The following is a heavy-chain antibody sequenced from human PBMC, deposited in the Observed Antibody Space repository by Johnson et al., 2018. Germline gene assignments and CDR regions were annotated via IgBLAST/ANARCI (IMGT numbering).Heavy chain of an antibody. V-gene: IGHV1-24*01. CDR2: FDPEDGET. CDR3: ASTPPGYSYGMTRDAFDI. CDR1: GYTLTELS. Sequence: QVQLVESGAEVKKXGASXKVXCKVSGYTLTELSMHWVRQAPGKGLEWMGGFDPEDGETIYAQKFQGRVTLTEATSTDTAYMELSSLRSEDTAVYYCASTPPGYSYGMTRDAFDIWGQGTMVTVSS. J-gene: IGHJ3*02. D-gene: IGHD5-18*01.